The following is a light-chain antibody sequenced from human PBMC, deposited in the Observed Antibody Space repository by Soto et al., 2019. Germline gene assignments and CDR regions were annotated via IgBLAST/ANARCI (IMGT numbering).Light chain of an antibody. CDR2: DTS. Sequence: EIVVTQSPATLSASPGERVTLSCRASQIVSSRLAWYQQRPAQVPRLLIYDTSTRALGISARFSGSGSGTEFTLTISGLQSEDFAVYYCQEYFQWPPGMFGPGTTVDIK. CDR3: QEYFQWPPGM. V-gene: IGKV3-15*01. CDR1: QIVSSR. J-gene: IGKJ1*01.